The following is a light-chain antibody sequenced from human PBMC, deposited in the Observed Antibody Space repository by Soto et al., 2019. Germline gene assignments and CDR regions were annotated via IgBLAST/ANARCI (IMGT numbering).Light chain of an antibody. CDR2: EVS. J-gene: IGLJ1*01. CDR1: SRDVGGYNY. CDR3: SSYTSSSTLDV. Sequence: ALTQPASVSGSPGQSITISCTGTSRDVGGYNYVSWYQQHPGKAPKLMIYEVSNRPSGVSNRFSGSKSGNTASLTISGLQAEDEADYYCSSYTSSSTLDVFGTGTKVTVL. V-gene: IGLV2-14*01.